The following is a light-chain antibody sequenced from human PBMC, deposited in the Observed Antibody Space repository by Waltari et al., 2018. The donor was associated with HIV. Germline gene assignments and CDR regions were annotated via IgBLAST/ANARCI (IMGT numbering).Light chain of an antibody. V-gene: IGKV1-13*02. CDR2: DGS. CDR3: QQFHSYPLT. CDR1: QGISAA. J-gene: IGKJ5*01. Sequence: AIQLTQSPSSLSASVGDTFIITCRTSQGISAALAWYRQKPGKTPELLIYDGSTLQSGVPAKFSGSGSGTDFTLTINSLQPEDSATYYCQQFHSYPLTFGQGTRLEIK.